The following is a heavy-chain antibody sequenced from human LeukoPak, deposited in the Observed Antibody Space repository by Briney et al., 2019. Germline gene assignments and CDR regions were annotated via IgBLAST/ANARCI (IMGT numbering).Heavy chain of an antibody. CDR2: TSFDGTNK. Sequence: GRSLRLSCAASGFTFSNYAMHWVRQAPGKGLEWVAVTSFDGTNKYYADSVKGRFTISRDNSKNTLYLQMHSLRAEDTAVYYCVRDLHSSSFLDGMDVWGQGTTVTVSS. D-gene: IGHD6-13*01. CDR3: VRDLHSSSFLDGMDV. V-gene: IGHV3-30-3*01. J-gene: IGHJ6*02. CDR1: GFTFSNYA.